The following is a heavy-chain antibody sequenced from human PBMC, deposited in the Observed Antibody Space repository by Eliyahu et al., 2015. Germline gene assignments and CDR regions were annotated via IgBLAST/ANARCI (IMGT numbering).Heavy chain of an antibody. CDR1: GGSISSSSYY. J-gene: IGHJ3*02. V-gene: IGHV4-39*01. CDR2: IYYSGST. D-gene: IGHD4-23*01. Sequence: QLQLQESGPGLVKPSETLSLTCTVSGGSISSSSYYWGWIRQPPGKGLEWIGSIYYSGSTYYNPSLKSRVTISVDTSKNQFSLKLSSVTAADTAVYYCASHGSTTVVTVYHVGAFDIWGQGTMVTVSS. CDR3: ASHGSTTVVTVYHVGAFDI.